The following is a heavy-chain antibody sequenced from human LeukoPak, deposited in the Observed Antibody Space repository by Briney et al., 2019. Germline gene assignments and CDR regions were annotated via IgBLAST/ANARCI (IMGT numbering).Heavy chain of an antibody. CDR2: IYYSGST. D-gene: IGHD6-19*01. Sequence: SETLSLTCTVSGGSISSSSYYWGWIRQPPGKGLEWIGSIYYSGSTYYNPSLKSRVTISVDTSKNQFSLKLSSVTAADTAVYYCARRSAVADRSFDYWGQGTLVTVSS. V-gene: IGHV4-39*01. CDR3: ARRSAVADRSFDY. CDR1: GGSISSSSYY. J-gene: IGHJ4*02.